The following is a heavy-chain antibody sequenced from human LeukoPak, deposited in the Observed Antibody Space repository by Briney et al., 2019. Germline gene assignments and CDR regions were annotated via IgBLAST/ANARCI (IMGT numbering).Heavy chain of an antibody. D-gene: IGHD1-26*01. V-gene: IGHV3-74*01. CDR2: INSDGSST. CDR3: AKVKATEGATRTYDY. CDR1: GFTFSNYW. J-gene: IGHJ4*02. Sequence: GWALRLSCAASGFTFSNYWMHWVRQAPGKGLVWVSRINSDGSSTNYPDSVKGRFTVSRDNAKNTLYLQMNSLRAEDTAVYYCAKVKATEGATRTYDYWGQGTLVTVSS.